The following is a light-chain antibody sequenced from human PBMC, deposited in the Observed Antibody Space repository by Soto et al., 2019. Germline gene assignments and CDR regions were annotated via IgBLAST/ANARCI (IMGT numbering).Light chain of an antibody. J-gene: IGKJ2*01. CDR1: QSVSSNY. V-gene: IGKV3-20*01. Sequence: EIVLTQSPGTLSLSPGERATLSCRASQSVSSNYLAWYQQKPGQAPRLLIYGASSRATGIPDRFSGSGSGTDFTLTIGRLEPEDFAVYYCQQYGTSPSTFGQGTKLEIK. CDR3: QQYGTSPST. CDR2: GAS.